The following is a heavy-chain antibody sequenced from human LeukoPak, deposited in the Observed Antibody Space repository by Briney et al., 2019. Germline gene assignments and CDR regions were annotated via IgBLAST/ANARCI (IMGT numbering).Heavy chain of an antibody. CDR2: ISGTGGST. J-gene: IGHJ4*02. Sequence: SGGSLRLSCTGSGFTFSNFAMSWVRQAPGKGLEWVSSISGTGGSTYYADSLKGRITISRDNSKNTLFLRMSSLRAADTAVYYCAKACTGFWSHYLFDYWGQGILVTVSS. CDR3: AKACTGFWSHYLFDY. V-gene: IGHV3-23*01. CDR1: GFTFSNFA. D-gene: IGHD2-8*02.